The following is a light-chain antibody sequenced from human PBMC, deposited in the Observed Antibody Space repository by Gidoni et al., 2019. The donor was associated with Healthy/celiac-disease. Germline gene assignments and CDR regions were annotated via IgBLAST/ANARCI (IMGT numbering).Light chain of an antibody. CDR1: SSDIGDYDF. Sequence: QSALTPPASVSASPGQSITISCTGSSSDIGDYDFVSWYQQHPGEAPHLVIYDVTNRPSGIPDRFSGFKSGNTASLTIAGLQAEDEADYYCSSYSITAPVVFGGGTRLTVL. J-gene: IGLJ3*02. V-gene: IGLV2-14*03. CDR2: DVT. CDR3: SSYSITAPVV.